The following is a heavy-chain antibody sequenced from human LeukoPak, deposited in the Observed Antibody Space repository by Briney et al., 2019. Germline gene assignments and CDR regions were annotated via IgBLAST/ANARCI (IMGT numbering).Heavy chain of an antibody. CDR2: IYYSGST. Sequence: TSETLSLTCTVSGGSISSYYWSWIRQTPGKGLEWIGYIYYSGSTNYNPSLKSRVTISVDTSKNQFSLKLSSVTAADTAVYYCARDLLYYDSSGGDYWGQGTLVTVSS. D-gene: IGHD3-22*01. CDR1: GGSISSYY. J-gene: IGHJ4*02. CDR3: ARDLLYYDSSGGDY. V-gene: IGHV4-59*01.